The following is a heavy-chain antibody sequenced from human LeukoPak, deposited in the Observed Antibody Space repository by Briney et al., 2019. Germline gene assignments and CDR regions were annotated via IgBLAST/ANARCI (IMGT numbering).Heavy chain of an antibody. Sequence: SETLSLTCTVSGGSISSSNYYWGWIRQPPGKGLEWIGSIYYSGSTYYNPSLKSRVTISVDTSKNQFSLKLNSVTAADTALYYCARGRTASGYYYHYMDVWGKGTTVTVSS. D-gene: IGHD5-18*01. V-gene: IGHV4-39*07. J-gene: IGHJ6*03. CDR2: IYYSGST. CDR3: ARGRTASGYYYHYMDV. CDR1: GGSISSSNYY.